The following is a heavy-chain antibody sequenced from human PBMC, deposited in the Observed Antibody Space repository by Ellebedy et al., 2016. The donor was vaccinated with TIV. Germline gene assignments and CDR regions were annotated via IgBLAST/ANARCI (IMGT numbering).Heavy chain of an antibody. CDR1: GDSITSSTYL. Sequence: MPSETLSLTCTVSGDSITSSTYLWGWIRQPPGKGLEWIATIHDRGTTYYNPSLKSRVTISVDTSKNQFSLRLNSVTAADTAIYYCARAIHFDWLLPPAFDYWGRGALVTASS. D-gene: IGHD3-9*01. V-gene: IGHV4-39*07. CDR2: IHDRGTT. J-gene: IGHJ4*02. CDR3: ARAIHFDWLLPPAFDY.